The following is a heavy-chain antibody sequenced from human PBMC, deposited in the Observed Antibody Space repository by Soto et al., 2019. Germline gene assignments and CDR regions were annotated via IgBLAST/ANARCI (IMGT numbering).Heavy chain of an antibody. J-gene: IGHJ4*02. CDR3: SRSTGVGASRDLEY. Sequence: EVLLVESGGTLVQPGGSLRLSCAASGFTLSTYSMNWVRQAPGKGLEWGSYIRSSGGTMFYADSGKGRFTISRDNAKNSLYLQMNSLRDEETAVYYCSRSTGVGASRDLEYWGQGNRVTVSS. CDR2: IRSSGGTM. CDR1: GFTLSTYS. D-gene: IGHD1-26*01. V-gene: IGHV3-48*02.